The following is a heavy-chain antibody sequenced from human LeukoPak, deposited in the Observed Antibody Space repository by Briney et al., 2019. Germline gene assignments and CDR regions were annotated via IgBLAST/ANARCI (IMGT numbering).Heavy chain of an antibody. CDR1: GFSLNTRGMC. CDR2: IDWDDDE. Sequence: SGPALVKPTQTLTLTCTFSGFSLNTRGMCVSWLRQSPGKPLEWLARIDWDDDEYFTTSLQTGLSISKDTSKNQVVLTMPKMDPVDTATYYCARTQDLYDSSGYYDYWGQGILVTVSS. J-gene: IGHJ4*02. D-gene: IGHD3-22*01. CDR3: ARTQDLYDSSGYYDY. V-gene: IGHV2-70*11.